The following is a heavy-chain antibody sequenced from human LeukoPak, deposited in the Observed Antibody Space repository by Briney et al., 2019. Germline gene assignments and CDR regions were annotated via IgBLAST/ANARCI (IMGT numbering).Heavy chain of an antibody. CDR3: AKASHAAYSGRWSPNNWFDP. D-gene: IGHD6-13*01. Sequence: QSGGSLRLSCAASEFLFSSYAMNWVRQAPGKGLEWVSGIGASGSSTYYADSVKGRFTISRDNSKTTLYLQMNSLRAEDTAVYYCAKASHAAYSGRWSPNNWFDPWGQGTLVTVSS. V-gene: IGHV3-23*01. CDR1: EFLFSSYA. J-gene: IGHJ5*02. CDR2: IGASGSST.